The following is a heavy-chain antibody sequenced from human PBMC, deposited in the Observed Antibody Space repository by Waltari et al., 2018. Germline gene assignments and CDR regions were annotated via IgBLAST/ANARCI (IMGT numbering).Heavy chain of an antibody. V-gene: IGHV1-2*06. D-gene: IGHD6-13*01. CDR2: INPNSGGT. J-gene: IGHJ4*02. Sequence: QVQLVQSGAEVKKPGSSVKVSCKASGGTFSSYAISWVRQAPGQGLEWMGRINPNSGGTNYAQKFQGRVTMTRDTSISTAYMELSRLRSDDTAVYYCARGPSIAAAGIRYWGQGTLVTVSS. CDR1: GGTFSSYA. CDR3: ARGPSIAAAGIRY.